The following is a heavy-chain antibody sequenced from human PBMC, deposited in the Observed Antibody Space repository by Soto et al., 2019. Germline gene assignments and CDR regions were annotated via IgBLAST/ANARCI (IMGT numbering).Heavy chain of an antibody. CDR3: ATGARYCSGGSCYPDD. Sequence: QVQLMQSGAEVKKPGSSVKVSCKASGGTISTNVISWVRQAPGQGLEWMGEIMPIFAAPNNAQKFQGRLTITADTSTTTAYMELSSLTCEDTAVYFCATGARYCSGGSCYPDDWGQGTLVIVSS. J-gene: IGHJ4*02. V-gene: IGHV1-69*06. CDR1: GGTISTNV. CDR2: IMPIFAAP. D-gene: IGHD2-15*01.